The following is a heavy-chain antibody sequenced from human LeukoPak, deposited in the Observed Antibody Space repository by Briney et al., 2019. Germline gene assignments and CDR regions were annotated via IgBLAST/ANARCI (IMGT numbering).Heavy chain of an antibody. D-gene: IGHD4-11*01. V-gene: IGHV4-38-2*02. J-gene: IGHJ2*01. CDR2: IYHSGNT. CDR1: GYSISSGYY. Sequence: SETLSLTCTVSGYSISSGYYWGWIRQPPGKGLEWIGSIYHSGNTNYNPSLKRRVTISVDTSKSQFSLKLSSVTAADTAVYYCARVYSIYWYFDLWGRGTLVTVSS. CDR3: ARVYSIYWYFDL.